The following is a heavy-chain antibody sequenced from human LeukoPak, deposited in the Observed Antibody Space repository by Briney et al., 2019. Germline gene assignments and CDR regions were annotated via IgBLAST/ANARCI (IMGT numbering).Heavy chain of an antibody. D-gene: IGHD3-22*01. CDR1: GFNFSSYG. Sequence: GGSLRLSCAASGFNFSSYGIHWVRQAPGKGLEWVAIISYDGSNKYYADSVKGRFTISRDNSKNTLYLQMNSLRAEDTAMYYCAKDGIVVSYFDYWGQGTLVTVSS. CDR3: AKDGIVVSYFDY. V-gene: IGHV3-30*18. J-gene: IGHJ4*02. CDR2: ISYDGSNK.